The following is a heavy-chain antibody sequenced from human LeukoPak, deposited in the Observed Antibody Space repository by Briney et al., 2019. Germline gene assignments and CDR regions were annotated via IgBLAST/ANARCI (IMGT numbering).Heavy chain of an antibody. D-gene: IGHD3-9*01. V-gene: IGHV3-23*01. CDR2: ISGSGGST. CDR1: GFTFSSYG. J-gene: IGHJ4*02. CDR3: ASFDSRAYY. Sequence: GGSLRLSCAASGFTFSSYGMSWVRQAPGKGLEWVSAISGSGGSTYYADSVKGRFTISRDNAKNSLYLQMNSLRAEDTAVYYCASFDSRAYYWGQGTLVTVSS.